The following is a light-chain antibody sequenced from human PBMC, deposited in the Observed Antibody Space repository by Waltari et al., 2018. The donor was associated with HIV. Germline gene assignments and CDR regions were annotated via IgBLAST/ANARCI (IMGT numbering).Light chain of an antibody. J-gene: IGKJ4*01. V-gene: IGKV3-11*01. CDR1: QSIGSY. CDR2: DSS. Sequence: EIVLTQSPVTLSLSPGKRATLSCTASQSIGSYLAWYQQKPGQAPRLLIYDSSNRASGIPAMFSGSGSGTDFTLTISSLEPEDFAVYYCHQRSNWPLTFGGGTKVEI. CDR3: HQRSNWPLT.